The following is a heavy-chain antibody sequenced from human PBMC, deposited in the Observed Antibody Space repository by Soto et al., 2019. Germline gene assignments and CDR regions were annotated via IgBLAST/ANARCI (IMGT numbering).Heavy chain of an antibody. CDR2: MNPNSGNT. CDR3: ARGRRSAISYYYYYMDV. J-gene: IGHJ6*03. D-gene: IGHD2-21*01. Sequence: ASVKVSCKASGYTFTSYDINWVRQATGQGLEWMGWMNPNSGNTGYAQKFQGRVTMTRNTSISTAYMELSSLRSEDTAVYYCARGRRSAISYYYYYMDVWGKGTTVTVS. CDR1: GYTFTSYD. V-gene: IGHV1-8*01.